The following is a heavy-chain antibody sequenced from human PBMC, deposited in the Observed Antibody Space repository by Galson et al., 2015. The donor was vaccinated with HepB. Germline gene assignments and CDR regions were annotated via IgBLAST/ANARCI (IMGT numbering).Heavy chain of an antibody. J-gene: IGHJ6*03. CDR3: AKGGSGWHYYYYYYMDV. CDR2: ISGSGGST. D-gene: IGHD6-19*01. Sequence: SLRLSCAASGFTFSSYAMSWVRQAPGKGLEWVSAISGSGGSTYYADSVKGRFTISRDNSKNTLYLQMNSLRAENTAVYYCAKGGSGWHYYYYYYMDVWGKGTTVTVSS. V-gene: IGHV3-23*01. CDR1: GFTFSSYA.